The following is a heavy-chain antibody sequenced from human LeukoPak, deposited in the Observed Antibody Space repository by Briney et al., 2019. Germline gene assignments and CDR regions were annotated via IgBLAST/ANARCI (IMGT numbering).Heavy chain of an antibody. CDR1: GGSISSSSYY. D-gene: IGHD1-26*01. J-gene: IGHJ4*02. CDR3: ATSGSYWGVLWFDY. V-gene: IGHV4-39*07. CDR2: IYYSGST. Sequence: SETLFLTCTVSGGSISSSSYYWGWIRQPPGKGLEWIGSIYYSGSTYYNPSLKSRVTISVGTSKNQFSLKLSSVTAADTAVYYCATSGSYWGVLWFDYWGQGTLVTVSS.